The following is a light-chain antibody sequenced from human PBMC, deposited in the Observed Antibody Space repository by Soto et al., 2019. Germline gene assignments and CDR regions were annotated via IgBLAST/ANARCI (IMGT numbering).Light chain of an antibody. Sequence: QSALTQPASVSGSPGQSITISCTGTSSDVGAYTFVSWYQQHPDKVPKLMLFDVSRRPSGVSDRFSGSKSGNTASQTISGLQPEDEADYYCSSYTSSSTHVFGSGTKLTVL. CDR3: SSYTSSSTHV. J-gene: IGLJ1*01. CDR1: SSDVGAYTF. V-gene: IGLV2-14*03. CDR2: DVS.